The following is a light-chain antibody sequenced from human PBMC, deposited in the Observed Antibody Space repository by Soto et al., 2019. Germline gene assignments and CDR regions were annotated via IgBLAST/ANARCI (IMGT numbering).Light chain of an antibody. V-gene: IGLV2-23*01. J-gene: IGLJ1*01. CDR2: KGT. Sequence: QSALAQPASVSGSPGQSITISCTGTSDDVGAYNSVSWYQQLPHKAPQVILYKGTQRPSGVSSRFSGSTSGNAASLTISGLQADDEDDYFCCYSAPESTDVFGTGTKLTVL. CDR3: CYSAPESTDV. CDR1: SDDVGAYNS.